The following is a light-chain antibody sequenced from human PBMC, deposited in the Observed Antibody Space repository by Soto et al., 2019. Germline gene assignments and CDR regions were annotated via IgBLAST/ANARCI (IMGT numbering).Light chain of an antibody. Sequence: QSVLTQPASVSGFPGQSITISCTGTSSDFGSYNLVSWYQQHPGKAPKLMIYEGSKRPSGVSNRFSGSKSGNTASLTISGLQAEDEADYYCCSYAGSSTPYVFGTGTKVTVL. CDR3: CSYAGSSTPYV. J-gene: IGLJ1*01. CDR1: SSDFGSYNL. V-gene: IGLV2-23*01. CDR2: EGS.